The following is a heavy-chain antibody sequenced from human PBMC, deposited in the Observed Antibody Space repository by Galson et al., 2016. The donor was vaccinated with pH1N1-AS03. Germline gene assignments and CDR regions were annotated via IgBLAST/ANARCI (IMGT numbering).Heavy chain of an antibody. J-gene: IGHJ4*02. CDR3: ARMAAAGD. D-gene: IGHD6-13*01. Sequence: SLRLSCAASGFTFHDYAIHWVRQAPGKGLEWVAGISWNSGSIGYADSVKGRFTTSRDNSKNTLNLQLTSLRSEDTAVYYCARMAAAGDWGQGTLVTVSS. V-gene: IGHV3-9*01. CDR2: ISWNSGSI. CDR1: GFTFHDYA.